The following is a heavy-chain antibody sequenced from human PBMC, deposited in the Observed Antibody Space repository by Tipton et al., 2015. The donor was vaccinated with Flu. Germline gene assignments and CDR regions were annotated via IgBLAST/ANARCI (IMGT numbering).Heavy chain of an antibody. J-gene: IGHJ6*02. CDR2: IYYSGST. D-gene: IGHD4-11*01. CDR1: GGSISSYY. Sequence: TLSLTCTVSGGSISSYYWSWIRQPPGKGLEWIGYIYYSGSTNYNPSLKSRVTISVGTSKNQFSLKLNSVTAADTAVYYCASATTVTTSGMDVWGQGTTVTVSS. CDR3: ASATTVTTSGMDV. V-gene: IGHV4-59*01.